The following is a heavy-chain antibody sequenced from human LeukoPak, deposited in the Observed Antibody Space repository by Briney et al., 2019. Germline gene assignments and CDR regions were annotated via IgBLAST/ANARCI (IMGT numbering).Heavy chain of an antibody. V-gene: IGHV3-30*02. CDR3: AKAPYSYGSYFDY. Sequence: GGSLRLSCAASGFTFSGCGMHWVRQAPGKGLDWVAFIWYDGRDKYYADSVKGQFTISRDNSKNTLYLQMNSLRAEDTAVYYCAKAPYSYGSYFDYWGQGTLVTVSS. CDR1: GFTFSGCG. D-gene: IGHD5-18*01. CDR2: IWYDGRDK. J-gene: IGHJ4*02.